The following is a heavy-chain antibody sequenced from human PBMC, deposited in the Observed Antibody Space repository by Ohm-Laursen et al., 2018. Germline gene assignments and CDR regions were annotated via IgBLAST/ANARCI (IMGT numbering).Heavy chain of an antibody. Sequence: EASVKVSCKASGYTFTSYDINWVRQATGQGLEWMGWMNPNSGNTGYAQKFQGRVTMTRNTSISTAYMELSSLRSEDTAVYYCARMGVYYDRNVVDWFDPWGQGTLVTVSS. CDR3: ARMGVYYDRNVVDWFDP. V-gene: IGHV1-8*01. J-gene: IGHJ5*02. CDR1: GYTFTSYD. D-gene: IGHD3-22*01. CDR2: MNPNSGNT.